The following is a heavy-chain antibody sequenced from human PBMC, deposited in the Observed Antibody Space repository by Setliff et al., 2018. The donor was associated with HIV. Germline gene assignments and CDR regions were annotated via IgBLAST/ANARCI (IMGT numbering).Heavy chain of an antibody. J-gene: IGHJ4*02. CDR2: IKSKTDGGTT. Sequence: GGSLRLSCAASGFTFSNAWMSWVRQAPGKGLEWVGRIKSKTDGGTTDYAAPVKGRFTISRDDSKNTLYLQMSSLKSEDTAVYYCTTTLSLWFGAPFDYWGQGTLVTVSS. CDR1: GFTFSNAW. CDR3: TTTLSLWFGAPFDY. D-gene: IGHD3-10*01. V-gene: IGHV3-15*01.